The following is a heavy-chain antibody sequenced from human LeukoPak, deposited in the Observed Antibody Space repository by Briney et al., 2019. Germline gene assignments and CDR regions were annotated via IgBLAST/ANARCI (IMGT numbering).Heavy chain of an antibody. D-gene: IGHD3-22*01. CDR1: GYSFTSYW. CDR3: ARHRTYYYDSSAYPRGDAFDI. CDR2: IYPGDSDT. V-gene: IGHV5-51*01. Sequence: GESLKISCKGSGYSFTSYWIGWVRQRPGKGLEGMGIIYPGDSDTRYSPSLQGQVTISADKSISTAYLQWSSLKASDTAMYYCARHRTYYYDSSAYPRGDAFDIWGQGTMVTVSS. J-gene: IGHJ3*02.